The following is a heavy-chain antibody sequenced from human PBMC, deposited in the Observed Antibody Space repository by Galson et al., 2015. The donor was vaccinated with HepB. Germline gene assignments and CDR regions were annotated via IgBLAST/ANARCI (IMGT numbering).Heavy chain of an antibody. CDR3: AKDGGPTYYQDSSGYYHDD. CDR2: ISGSGGIT. CDR1: GFTFSSYA. D-gene: IGHD3-22*01. V-gene: IGHV3-23*01. Sequence: SLRLSCAASGFTFSSYAMSWVRQAPGKGLEWVSGISGSGGITYYADSVKGRFTISRDNSKNTLYVQMNSLRAEDTAVYYCAKDGGPTYYQDSSGYYHDDWGQGTLVTVSS. J-gene: IGHJ4*02.